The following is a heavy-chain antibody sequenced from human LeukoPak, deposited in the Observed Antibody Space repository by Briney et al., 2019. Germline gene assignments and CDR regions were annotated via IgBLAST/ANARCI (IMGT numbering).Heavy chain of an antibody. CDR3: ARDRTRHAFDI. CDR1: GYTFTNYG. V-gene: IGHV7-4-1*02. CDR2: INTNTGNP. J-gene: IGHJ3*02. D-gene: IGHD1-1*01. Sequence: ASVKVSCKTSGYTFTNYGISWVRQAPGQGLEWMGWINTNTGNPTYAQGFTGRFVFSLDTSVSTAYLQISSLKAEDTAVYYCARDRTRHAFDIWGQGTMVTVSS.